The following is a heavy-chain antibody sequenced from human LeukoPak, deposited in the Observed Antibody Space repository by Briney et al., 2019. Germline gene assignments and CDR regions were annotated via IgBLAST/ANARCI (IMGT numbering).Heavy chain of an antibody. J-gene: IGHJ4*02. D-gene: IGHD6-25*01. CDR1: DDSISSGSYY. CDR3: ARDEIYIAAAGFY. Sequence: SQTLSLTCTVSDDSISSGSYYWSWIRQPAGKGLEWIGRIYTRGSTTYNPSLKSRATMSLDTSKKQFSLNLNSVTAADTAVYYCARDEIYIAAAGFYWGQGTLVTVSS. V-gene: IGHV4-61*02. CDR2: IYTRGST.